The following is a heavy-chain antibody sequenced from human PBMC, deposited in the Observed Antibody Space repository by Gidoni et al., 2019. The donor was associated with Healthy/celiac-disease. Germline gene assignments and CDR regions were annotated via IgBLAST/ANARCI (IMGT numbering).Heavy chain of an antibody. CDR1: GFTVSSNS. V-gene: IGHV3-53*01. D-gene: IGHD2-2*01. CDR3: ARERVVPAAIPYYYYYYMDV. Sequence: EVQLVESGGGLIQPGGSLRLSCAASGFTVSSNSMSWVRQAPGKGLAWVSVIYSGGSKYYADSVKGRFTISRDNSKNTLYLQMNSLRAEDTAVYYCARERVVPAAIPYYYYYYMDVWGKGTTVTVSS. J-gene: IGHJ6*03. CDR2: IYSGGSK.